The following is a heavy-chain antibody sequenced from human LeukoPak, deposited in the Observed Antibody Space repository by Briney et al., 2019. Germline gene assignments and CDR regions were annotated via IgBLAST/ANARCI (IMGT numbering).Heavy chain of an antibody. D-gene: IGHD3-3*02. J-gene: IGHJ6*03. Sequence: PGRSLRLSCAASGFTFSSYAMHWVRQAPGKWLEWVAFIRDDGSNKYYADSVKGRFTISRDNSKNTLYLQMNSLRAEDTAVYYCAKDHIWSGYLPRYMDVWGKGTTVTVSS. CDR1: GFTFSSYA. CDR3: AKDHIWSGYLPRYMDV. V-gene: IGHV3-30*02. CDR2: IRDDGSNK.